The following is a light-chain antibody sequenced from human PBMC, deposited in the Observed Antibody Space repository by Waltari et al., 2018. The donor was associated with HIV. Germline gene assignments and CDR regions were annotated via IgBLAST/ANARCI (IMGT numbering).Light chain of an antibody. J-gene: IGLJ1*01. V-gene: IGLV2-14*01. CDR3: SSYTSSSTPV. CDR2: EVS. CDR1: SSDVGGDNT. Sequence: QFALTQPASVSGSPGPPINISCTGNSSDVGGDNTVSWYQQHPGKAPKLMIYEVSNRPSGVSNRFSGSKSGNTASLTISGLQAEDEADYYCSSYTSSSTPVFGTGTKVTVL.